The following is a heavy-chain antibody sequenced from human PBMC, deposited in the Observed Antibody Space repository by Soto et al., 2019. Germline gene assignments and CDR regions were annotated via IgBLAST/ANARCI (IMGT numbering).Heavy chain of an antibody. D-gene: IGHD6-13*01. CDR2: IIPIFGTA. V-gene: IGHV1-69*06. Sequence: QVQLVQSGAEVKKPGSSVKVSCKASGGTFSSYAISWVRQAPGQGLEWMGGIIPIFGTANYAQKFQGRVTITADKSTRTAYMELSSLRSEDTAVYYCARAPVGEGYSSPPEVWGQGTLVTVSS. CDR3: ARAPVGEGYSSPPEV. CDR1: GGTFSSYA. J-gene: IGHJ4*02.